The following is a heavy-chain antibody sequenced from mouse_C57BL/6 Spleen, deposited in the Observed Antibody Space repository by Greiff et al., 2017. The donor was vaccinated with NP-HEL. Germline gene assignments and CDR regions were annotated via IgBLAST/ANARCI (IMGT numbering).Heavy chain of an antibody. D-gene: IGHD1-1*01. J-gene: IGHJ1*03. CDR3: ARWYYYGSSPWYFDV. Sequence: QVQLKQPGAELVKPGASVKLSCKASGYTFTSYWMHWVKQRPGQGLEWIGMIHPNSGSTNYNEKFKSKATLTVDKSSSTAYMQLSSLTSEDSAVYYCARWYYYGSSPWYFDVWGTGTTVTVSA. V-gene: IGHV1-64*01. CDR2: IHPNSGST. CDR1: GYTFTSYW.